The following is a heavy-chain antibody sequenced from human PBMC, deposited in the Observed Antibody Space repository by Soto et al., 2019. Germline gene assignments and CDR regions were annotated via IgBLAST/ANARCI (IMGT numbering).Heavy chain of an antibody. D-gene: IGHD1-26*01. CDR2: IFGSGITT. Sequence: HPGGSLRLSCAASGSNFSSDVMNWVRQTPGKGLEWVASIFGSGITTYYADSVKGRFTISRDNSKNTLHLQLNSLRAEDTALYYCAKSQSGSFFAAFDLWGQGSLVTVSS. V-gene: IGHV3-23*01. J-gene: IGHJ3*01. CDR1: GSNFSSDV. CDR3: AKSQSGSFFAAFDL.